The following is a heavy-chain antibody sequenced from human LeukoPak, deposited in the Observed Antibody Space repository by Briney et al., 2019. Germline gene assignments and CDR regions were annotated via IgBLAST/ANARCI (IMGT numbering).Heavy chain of an antibody. CDR1: GYTFTGYY. CDR2: INPNSGGT. V-gene: IGHV1-2*02. CDR3: ARERDYYDSSGYYDY. D-gene: IGHD3-22*01. J-gene: IGHJ4*02. Sequence: ASVKVSCKASGYTFTGYYMHWVRQAPGQGLEWMGWINPNSGGTNYAQKFQGRVTMTRDTSTSTAYMELRSLRSDDTAVYYCARERDYYDSSGYYDYWGQGTLVTVSS.